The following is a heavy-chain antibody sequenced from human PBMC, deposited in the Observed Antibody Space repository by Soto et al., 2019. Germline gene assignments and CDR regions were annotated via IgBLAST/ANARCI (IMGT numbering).Heavy chain of an antibody. CDR1: GFTFSSYA. Sequence: QVQLVESGGGVVQPGRSLRLSCAASGFTFSSYAMHWVRQAPGKGLEWVAVISYDGSNKYYADSVKGRFTISRDNSKNTLYLQMNSLRAEDTAVYYCASGYDSSGWGYDYWGQGTLVTVSS. V-gene: IGHV3-30-3*01. J-gene: IGHJ4*02. D-gene: IGHD3-22*01. CDR2: ISYDGSNK. CDR3: ASGYDSSGWGYDY.